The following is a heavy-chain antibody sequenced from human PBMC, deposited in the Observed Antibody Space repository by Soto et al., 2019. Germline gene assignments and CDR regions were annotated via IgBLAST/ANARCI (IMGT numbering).Heavy chain of an antibody. CDR2: MNPNTGNT. CDR3: ARSNFRRYQLPDDLYLLDY. Sequence: ASVKVSCKTSSYTFTSYDINWVRQATGQGLERLGWMNPNTGNTGYAQKFHGRVTMTRDTSIGTAYMELSGLTSEDTAVYYCARSNFRRYQLPDDLYLLDYWGQGTPVTVSS. J-gene: IGHJ4*02. V-gene: IGHV1-8*01. CDR1: SYTFTSYD. D-gene: IGHD2-2*01.